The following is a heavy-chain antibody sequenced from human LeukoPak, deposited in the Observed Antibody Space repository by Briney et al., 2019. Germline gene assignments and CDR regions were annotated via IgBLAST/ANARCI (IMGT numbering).Heavy chain of an antibody. Sequence: PGGSLRLSCAASGFTFSSYSMNWVRQAPGKGLEWVSYISSSSSTIYYADSVKGRFTISRDNAKNSLYLQMNSLGAEDTAVYYCARDGKVDYGQNWFDPWGQGTLVTVSS. V-gene: IGHV3-48*01. CDR1: GFTFSSYS. D-gene: IGHD4-17*01. CDR3: ARDGKVDYGQNWFDP. CDR2: ISSSSSTI. J-gene: IGHJ5*02.